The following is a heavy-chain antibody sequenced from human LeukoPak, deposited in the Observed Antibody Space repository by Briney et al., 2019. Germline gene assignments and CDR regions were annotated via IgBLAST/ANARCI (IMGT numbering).Heavy chain of an antibody. CDR1: GFTFNSFA. J-gene: IGHJ4*02. D-gene: IGHD2-21*01. CDR3: AKDNIPDGHRYFDS. V-gene: IGHV3-30-3*01. CDR2: LSYDGINK. Sequence: PGGSLGLSWEASGFTFNSFALHWVRKAPGKGLEWVEVLSYDGINKYYADSVKGRVTISRDNSKNTLYLLMNSLRAEDTAVYYCAKDNIPDGHRYFDSWGQGTLVTVSS.